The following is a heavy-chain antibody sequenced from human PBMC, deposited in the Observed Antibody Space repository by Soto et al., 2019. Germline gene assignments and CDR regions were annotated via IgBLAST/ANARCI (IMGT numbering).Heavy chain of an antibody. CDR2: IYPGDSDT. Sequence: GESLKISCKGSGYSFTSYWIGWVRQMPGKGLEWMGIIYPGDSDTRYSPSFQGQVTISADKSISTAYLQWSSLKASDTAMYYCATSSGIVGAMDAFDIWGQGTMVTVSS. CDR1: GYSFTSYW. CDR3: ATSSGIVGAMDAFDI. J-gene: IGHJ3*02. D-gene: IGHD1-26*01. V-gene: IGHV5-51*01.